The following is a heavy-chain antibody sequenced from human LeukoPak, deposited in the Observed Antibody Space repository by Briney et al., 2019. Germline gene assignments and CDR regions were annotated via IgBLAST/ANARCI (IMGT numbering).Heavy chain of an antibody. Sequence: SETLSLXCTVSGDSISSYYWSWIRQPAGKGLEWIGRIYRSGNTNYNPSLKSRVTMSVDTSKNQFSLRLRSVTAADTAVYYCARFGVLTGDAFDIWGQGAMVTVSS. CDR3: ARFGVLTGDAFDI. J-gene: IGHJ3*02. CDR2: IYRSGNT. CDR1: GDSISSYY. D-gene: IGHD7-27*01. V-gene: IGHV4-4*07.